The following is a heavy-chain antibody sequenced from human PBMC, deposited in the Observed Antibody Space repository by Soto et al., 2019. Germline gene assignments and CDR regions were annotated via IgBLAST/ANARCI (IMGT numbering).Heavy chain of an antibody. D-gene: IGHD4-17*01. CDR1: GFTFSSYA. J-gene: IGHJ4*02. CDR3: AKDMVYDGDYDRYDY. Sequence: EVQLLESGGGLVQPGGSLRLSCAASGFTFSSYAMSWYRQAPGKGLEWVSAISGSGGSTYYADSVTGPFTVSRDNSKNTLYVQMTSLRAADTAVYYCAKDMVYDGDYDRYDYWGEGSLVTVSS. V-gene: IGHV3-23*01. CDR2: ISGSGGST.